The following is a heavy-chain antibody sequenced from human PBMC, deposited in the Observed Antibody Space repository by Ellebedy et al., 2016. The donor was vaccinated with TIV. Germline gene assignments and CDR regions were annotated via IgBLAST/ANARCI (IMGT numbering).Heavy chain of an antibody. V-gene: IGHV1-3*04. Sequence: AASVKVSCKASGYIFTSNVMHWVRRAPGQRLEWMGWINTVNGNTKYSQKLQGRVTLTRDTSASTAYMELSSLRSEDTAVYFCARLVTTGTLELDYWGQGTLVTVSS. J-gene: IGHJ4*02. CDR1: GYIFTSNV. CDR2: INTVNGNT. D-gene: IGHD6-13*01. CDR3: ARLVTTGTLELDY.